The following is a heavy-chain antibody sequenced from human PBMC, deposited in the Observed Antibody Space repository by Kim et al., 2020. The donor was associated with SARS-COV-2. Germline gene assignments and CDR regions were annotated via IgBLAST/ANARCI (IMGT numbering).Heavy chain of an antibody. Sequence: GGSLRLSCAASGFTFSSYDMHWVRQATGKGLEWVSAIGTAGDTYYPGSVKGRFTISRENAKNSLYLQMNSLRAGDTAVYYCVKPMATGAFDIWGQGTMVTVSS. CDR2: IGTAGDT. CDR3: VKPMATGAFDI. CDR1: GFTFSSYD. D-gene: IGHD3-10*01. J-gene: IGHJ3*02. V-gene: IGHV3-13*04.